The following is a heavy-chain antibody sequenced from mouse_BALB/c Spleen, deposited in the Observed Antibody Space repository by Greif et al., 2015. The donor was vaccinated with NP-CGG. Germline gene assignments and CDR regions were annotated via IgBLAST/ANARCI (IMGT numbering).Heavy chain of an antibody. CDR1: GFNIKDTY. D-gene: IGHD4-1*01. CDR3: ANWDWYFDV. Sequence: VQLKQSGAELVKPGASVKLSCTASGFNIKDTYMHWVKQRPEQGLEWIGRIDPANGNTKYDPKFQGKATITADTSSNTAYLQLSSLISEDTAVYYCANWDWYFDVWGAGTTVTVSS. V-gene: IGHV14-3*02. CDR2: IDPANGNT. J-gene: IGHJ1*01.